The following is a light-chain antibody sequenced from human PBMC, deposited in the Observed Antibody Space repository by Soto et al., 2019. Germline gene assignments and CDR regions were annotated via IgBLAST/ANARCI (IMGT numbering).Light chain of an antibody. CDR2: DAS. Sequence: DILMTQSPSSLSASVGDRVTITCQASQDISNFLNWYQQKPGKGPKVLIYDASKLETGVPSRFSGSGSGTVFTFTITSLQPEDIATYYCQQYDTLITFGQGTRLEIK. CDR3: QQYDTLIT. CDR1: QDISNF. V-gene: IGKV1-33*01. J-gene: IGKJ5*01.